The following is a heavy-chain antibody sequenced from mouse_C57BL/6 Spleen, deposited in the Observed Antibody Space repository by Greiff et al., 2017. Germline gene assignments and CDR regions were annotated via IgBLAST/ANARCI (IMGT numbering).Heavy chain of an antibody. CDR1: GYTFTDYY. V-gene: IGHV1-19*01. Sequence: EVQLQQSGPVLVKPGASVKMSCKASGYTFTDYYMNWVKQSPGKSLEWIGVLNPYNGGTSYNQKFKGKATLTVDKSSSTAYMELNSLTSEDSAVYYCARTDYYGDWYFEVWGTGTTVTVSS. CDR2: LNPYNGGT. D-gene: IGHD1-2*01. CDR3: ARTDYYGDWYFEV. J-gene: IGHJ1*03.